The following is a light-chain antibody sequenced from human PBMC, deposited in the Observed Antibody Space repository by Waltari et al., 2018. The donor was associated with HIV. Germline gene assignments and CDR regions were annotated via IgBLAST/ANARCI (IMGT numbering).Light chain of an antibody. CDR3: LTYVSDSGTWK. CDR1: NIHVGNYNL. V-gene: IGLV2-23*02. J-gene: IGLJ3*02. Sequence: QSPLTQPASVSGNPGQSVTITCTGTNIHVGNYNLVSWYQQHTGKAPKLLLYDVSKRPAGVSSRFSGSKSGYWASLTISGLLAEDESYYFCLTYVSDSGTWKFGGGTYLTV. CDR2: DVS.